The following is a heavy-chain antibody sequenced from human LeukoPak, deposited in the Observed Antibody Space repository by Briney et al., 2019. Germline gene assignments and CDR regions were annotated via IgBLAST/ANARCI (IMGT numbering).Heavy chain of an antibody. CDR3: AKDRTYYYDSSGYYPFDY. V-gene: IGHV3-30*02. CDR2: IRYDGSNK. CDR1: GFTFSSYG. Sequence: PGGSLRLSCAASGFTFSSYGMHWVRQAPGKGLEWVAFIRYDGSNKYYADSVKGRFTISRDNSKNTLYLQMNSLRAEDTAVYYCAKDRTYYYDSSGYYPFDYWGQGTLVTVSS. D-gene: IGHD3-22*01. J-gene: IGHJ4*02.